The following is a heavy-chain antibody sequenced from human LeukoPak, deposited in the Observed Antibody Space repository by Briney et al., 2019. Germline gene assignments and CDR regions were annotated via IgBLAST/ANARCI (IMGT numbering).Heavy chain of an antibody. CDR3: AKDPLEYYYDSSGYSTFSYYFDY. V-gene: IGHV3-23*01. J-gene: IGHJ4*02. CDR2: ISGSGGST. Sequence: PGGSLRLSCAASGFTFSSYAMSWVRQAPGKGLEWVSAISGSGGSTYYADSVKGRFTISRDNSKNTLYLQMNSLRAEDTAVYYCAKDPLEYYYDSSGYSTFSYYFDYWGQGTLVTVSS. D-gene: IGHD3-22*01. CDR1: GFTFSSYA.